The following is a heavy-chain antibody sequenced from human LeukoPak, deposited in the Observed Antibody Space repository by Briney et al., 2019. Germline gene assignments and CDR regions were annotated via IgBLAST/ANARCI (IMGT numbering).Heavy chain of an antibody. CDR1: GYTFNSHG. J-gene: IGHJ5*02. Sequence: ASVKVSCKASGYTFNSHGITWVRQAPGQGLEWMGWISTYNGNTNYAPKLQGRVTMTTDTSTSTAYMELRSLRSDDTAVYYCAKDQYYDSKGWFDAWXXGTLVTVSS. CDR3: AKDQYYDSKGWFDA. CDR2: ISTYNGNT. D-gene: IGHD3-22*01. V-gene: IGHV1-18*01.